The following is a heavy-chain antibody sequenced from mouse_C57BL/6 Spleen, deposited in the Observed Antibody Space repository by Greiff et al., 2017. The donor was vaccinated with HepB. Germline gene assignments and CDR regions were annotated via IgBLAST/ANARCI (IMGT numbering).Heavy chain of an antibody. Sequence: QVQLQQSGAELVRPGASVTLSCKASGCTFTDYEMHWVKQTPVHGLEWIGAIDPETGGTAYNQKFKGKAILTADKSSSTAYMELRSLTSEDSAVYYCTRWNYYGSRWYFDVWGTGTTVTVSS. CDR2: IDPETGGT. V-gene: IGHV1-15*01. CDR1: GCTFTDYE. CDR3: TRWNYYGSRWYFDV. J-gene: IGHJ1*03. D-gene: IGHD1-1*01.